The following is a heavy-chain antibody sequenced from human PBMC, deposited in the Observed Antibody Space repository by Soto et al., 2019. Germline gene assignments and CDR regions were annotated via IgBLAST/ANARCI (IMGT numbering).Heavy chain of an antibody. CDR2: INHSGST. CDR1: GGSFSGYY. V-gene: IGHV4-34*01. J-gene: IGHJ4*02. Sequence: LSLTCAVYGGSFSGYYWIWIRQPPGKGLEWIGEINHSGSTSYNPSLKSRFTISVDTYKTQFSLQLSSVNAADTAVYYCASSRGGTVVVPADHPGSNWGQGPFVTVSS. CDR3: ASSRGGTVVVPADHPGSN. D-gene: IGHD2-2*01.